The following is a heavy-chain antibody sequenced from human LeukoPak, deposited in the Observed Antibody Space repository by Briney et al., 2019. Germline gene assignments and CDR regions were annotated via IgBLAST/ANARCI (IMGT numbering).Heavy chain of an antibody. CDR3: GSSSTALLERIAYGDYVEAPYYYYYYMDV. CDR2: IIPNFGTA. Sequence: GASVKVSCKASGCTFSSYAISWVRQAPAQGLEWMGGIIPNFGTANYAQKFQGRVTITAYESTSTAYMELSSLRSEDTAVYYRGSSSTALLERIAYGDYVEAPYYYYYYMDVWGKGTTVTISS. D-gene: IGHD4-17*01. CDR1: GCTFSSYA. J-gene: IGHJ6*03. V-gene: IGHV1-69*13.